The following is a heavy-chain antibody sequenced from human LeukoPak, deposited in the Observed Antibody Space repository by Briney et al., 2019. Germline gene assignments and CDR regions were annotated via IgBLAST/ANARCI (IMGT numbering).Heavy chain of an antibody. D-gene: IGHD2-2*01. CDR3: ASYCSSTSCFASDDFDI. Sequence: SETLSLTCTVSGYSISSGYYWGWIRQPPGKGLEWIGSIYHSGSTYYNPSLKSRVTISVDTSKNQFSLKLSSVTAADTAVYYCASYCSSTSCFASDDFDIWGQGTMVTVSS. V-gene: IGHV4-38-2*02. CDR2: IYHSGST. J-gene: IGHJ3*02. CDR1: GYSISSGYY.